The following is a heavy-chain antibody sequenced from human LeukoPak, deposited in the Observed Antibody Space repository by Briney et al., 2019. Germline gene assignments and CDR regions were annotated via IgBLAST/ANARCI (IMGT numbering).Heavy chain of an antibody. CDR2: ISWNSGSI. D-gene: IGHD2-2*01. J-gene: IGHJ4*02. V-gene: IGHV3-20*04. Sequence: GGSLRLSCAASGFTFSSYAMSWVRQAPGKGLEWVSGISWNSGSIGYADSVKGRFTISRDNAKNSLYLQMNSLRAEDTAVYYCARARYCSSTSCYLDYWGQGTLVTVSS. CDR1: GFTFSSYA. CDR3: ARARYCSSTSCYLDY.